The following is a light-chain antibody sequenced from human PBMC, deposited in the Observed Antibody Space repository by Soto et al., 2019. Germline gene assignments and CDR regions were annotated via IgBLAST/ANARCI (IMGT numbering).Light chain of an antibody. CDR3: QQYSIWRT. Sequence: EIVMTQSPATLSVSPGEGVTLSCRASQSVSSNLAWYQQRPGQAPRLLIYGASTRATGVTARFRGGGSGTEFTLTISSLQSEDFAVYYCQQYSIWRTFGQGTKVDIK. CDR1: QSVSSN. CDR2: GAS. J-gene: IGKJ1*01. V-gene: IGKV3-15*01.